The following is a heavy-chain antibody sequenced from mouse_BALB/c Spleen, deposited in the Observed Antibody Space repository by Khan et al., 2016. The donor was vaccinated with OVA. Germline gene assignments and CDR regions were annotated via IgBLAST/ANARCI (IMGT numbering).Heavy chain of an antibody. CDR1: GFSFSNYA. V-gene: IGHV5-6-5*01. CDR2: ISSGDTT. Sequence: EVQLVESGGGLVKPGGSLKVSCEVSGFSFSNYAMSWVRQTPEKRMEWVASISSGDTTYYPDSVKGRFTISRDNARNILYLQMSSLRSEDTALYYCARDYWFGYWGQGTLVTVSA. CDR3: ARDYWFGY. J-gene: IGHJ3*01.